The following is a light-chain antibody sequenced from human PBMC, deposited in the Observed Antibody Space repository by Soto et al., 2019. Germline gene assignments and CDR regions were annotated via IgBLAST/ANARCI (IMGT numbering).Light chain of an antibody. Sequence: DIQMTQSPSSLSASVGDRVSITCRASQGIRNYLAWYQQRPGKAHKLLIYATYTLQTGLQSRFSGSGSGTEFALTIRSLQPEDVATYYCQNYNSGSITFGQGTRLEIK. CDR1: QGIRNY. CDR3: QNYNSGSIT. CDR2: ATY. J-gene: IGKJ5*01. V-gene: IGKV1-27*01.